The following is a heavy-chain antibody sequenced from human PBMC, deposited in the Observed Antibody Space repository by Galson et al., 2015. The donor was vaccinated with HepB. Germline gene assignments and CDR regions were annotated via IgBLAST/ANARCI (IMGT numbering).Heavy chain of an antibody. V-gene: IGHV7-4-1*02. CDR2: INTNTGNP. J-gene: IGHJ4*02. CDR1: GYTFTSYA. CDR3: AREDCSSSSCPPDEMSTSYYFDT. Sequence: GYTFTSYAMNWVRQAPGQGLEWMGWINTNTGNPTYAQGFTGRFVFSLDTSVSTAYLQISSLRADDTAVYYCAREDCSSSSCPPDEMSTSYYFDTWGQGTLVTVSS. D-gene: IGHD2-2*01.